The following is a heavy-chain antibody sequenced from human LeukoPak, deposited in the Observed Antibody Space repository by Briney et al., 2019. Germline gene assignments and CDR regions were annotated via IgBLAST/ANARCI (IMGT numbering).Heavy chain of an antibody. CDR3: ARGDYVRGSYRPATHWFDP. Sequence: PSETLSLTCTVSGGSISSYYWSWIRQPPGKGLEWIGYIYYSGSTNYNPSLKSRVTISVDTSKNQFSLKLSSVSAADTAVYYCARGDYVRGSYRPATHWFDPWGQGTLVTVSS. J-gene: IGHJ5*02. D-gene: IGHD3-16*02. CDR1: GGSISSYY. V-gene: IGHV4-59*01. CDR2: IYYSGST.